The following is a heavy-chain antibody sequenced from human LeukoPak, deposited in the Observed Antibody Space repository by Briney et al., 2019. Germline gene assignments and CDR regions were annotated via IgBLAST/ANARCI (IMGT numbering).Heavy chain of an antibody. CDR2: ISGSGGTT. Sequence: GGSLRLSCAASGFTFSSYAMTWVRQAPGKGLEWVSVISGSGGTTYYADSVKGRFTISRDNSKNTLYLQMNSLRAEDTAVYYCAKDRGVPAAFDYWGQGTLVTVSS. J-gene: IGHJ4*02. D-gene: IGHD2-2*01. CDR1: GFTFSSYA. V-gene: IGHV3-23*01. CDR3: AKDRGVPAAFDY.